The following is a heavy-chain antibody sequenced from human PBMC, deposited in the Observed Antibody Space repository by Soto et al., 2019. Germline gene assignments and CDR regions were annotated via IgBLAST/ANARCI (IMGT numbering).Heavy chain of an antibody. D-gene: IGHD3-3*01. J-gene: IGHJ6*02. Sequence: SVKLSCKAAGGTFSSYSISWVRQAPRQGLEWMGGIIPIFGTANYAQKFQGRVTITADESTNTAYMELSSLRSEDTAVYYCVRAVVKGVVNYLYYYGMDVWGQGTTVTVSS. CDR1: GGTFSSYS. V-gene: IGHV1-69*13. CDR2: IIPIFGTA. CDR3: VRAVVKGVVNYLYYYGMDV.